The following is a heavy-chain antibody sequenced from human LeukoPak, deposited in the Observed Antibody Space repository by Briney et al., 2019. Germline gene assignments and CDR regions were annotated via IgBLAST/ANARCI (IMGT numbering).Heavy chain of an antibody. CDR3: AGRLWRRDGYNLSAFDI. Sequence: SETLSLTCTVSGGSISSYYWNWLRQPPGKGLEWIGYIYYSGSTNYNPSLKSRVTISVDTSKNQFSLKLSSVTAADTAAYYCAGRLWRRDGYNLSAFDIWGQGTMVTVPS. D-gene: IGHD5-24*01. CDR2: IYYSGST. V-gene: IGHV4-59*01. J-gene: IGHJ3*02. CDR1: GGSISSYY.